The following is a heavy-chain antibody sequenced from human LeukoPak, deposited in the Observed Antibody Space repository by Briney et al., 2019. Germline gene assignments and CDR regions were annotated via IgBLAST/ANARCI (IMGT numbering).Heavy chain of an antibody. CDR1: GYTFTSYG. J-gene: IGHJ4*02. D-gene: IGHD3-16*01. Sequence: VAPVKVSCKASGYTFTSYGIAWVRQAPGQGLQWMGWISANNGDTSYSQKLQGRVTMTTDTSTNTAYMELRSLTSDDTAVYYCARDPPGLTLGSPGDYWGQGTLVIVSS. V-gene: IGHV1-18*01. CDR2: ISANNGDT. CDR3: ARDPPGLTLGSPGDY.